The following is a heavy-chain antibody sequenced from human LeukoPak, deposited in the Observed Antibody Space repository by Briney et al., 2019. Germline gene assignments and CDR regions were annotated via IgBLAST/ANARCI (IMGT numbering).Heavy chain of an antibody. CDR2: INHSGST. J-gene: IGHJ3*02. CDR3: ARHPKEGPSDRSGYINAFDI. CDR1: GGSFSGYY. V-gene: IGHV4-34*01. Sequence: SGTLSLTCAVYGGSFSGYYWSWIRQPPGKGLEWIGEINHSGSTNYNPSLKCRVTISVNTSKNQFSLKLSSVTAADTAVYYCARHPKEGPSDRSGYINAFDIWGQGTMVTVSS. D-gene: IGHD3-22*01.